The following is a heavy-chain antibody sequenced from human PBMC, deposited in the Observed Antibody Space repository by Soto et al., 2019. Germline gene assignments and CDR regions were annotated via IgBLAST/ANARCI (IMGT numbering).Heavy chain of an antibody. Sequence: QPGGSLRLSCAASGFTFSIYAMTWVRQAPGKGLEWVSTIGGSGGDTSYADFVRGQFTISRDNSRNTLYLQMNSLRAEDTAVYYCAKDAPGSGWLSDYWGQGTLVTVSS. V-gene: IGHV3-23*01. D-gene: IGHD3-22*01. CDR2: IGGSGGDT. J-gene: IGHJ4*02. CDR1: GFTFSIYA. CDR3: AKDAPGSGWLSDY.